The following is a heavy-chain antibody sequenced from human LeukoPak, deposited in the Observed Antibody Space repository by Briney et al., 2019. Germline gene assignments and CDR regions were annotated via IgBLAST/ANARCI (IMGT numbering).Heavy chain of an antibody. CDR1: GGTFSTHA. CDR2: IIPIVGIA. J-gene: IGHJ5*02. V-gene: IGHV1-69*04. CDR3: ARDLCSGGNCFPTDWFDP. D-gene: IGHD2-15*01. Sequence: SVKVSCKASGGTFSTHAFSWVRQAPGQGLEWMGRIIPIVGIANYAQEFQGRVTITADKSTSTTYMELSSLRSEDTAVYYCARDLCSGGNCFPTDWFDPWGQGTLVTVSS.